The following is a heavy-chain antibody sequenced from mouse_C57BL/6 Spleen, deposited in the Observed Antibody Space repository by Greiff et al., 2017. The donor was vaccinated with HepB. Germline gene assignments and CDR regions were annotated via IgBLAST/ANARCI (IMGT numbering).Heavy chain of an antibody. J-gene: IGHJ2*01. CDR2: ISSGGDYI. Sequence: EVKLVESGEGLVKPGGSLKLSCAASGFTFSSSAMSWVRQTPEKRLEWVAYISSGGDYIYYADTVKGRFTISRDNARNTLYLQMSSLKSEDTAMYYCTRGIYYDYDGIGYWGQGTTLTVSS. D-gene: IGHD2-4*01. CDR3: TRGIYYDYDGIGY. V-gene: IGHV5-9-1*02. CDR1: GFTFSSSA.